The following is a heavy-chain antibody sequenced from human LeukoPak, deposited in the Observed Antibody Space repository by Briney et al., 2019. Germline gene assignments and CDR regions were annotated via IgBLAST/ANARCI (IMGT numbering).Heavy chain of an antibody. V-gene: IGHV1-2*02. CDR1: GYTFTGYY. D-gene: IGHD5-12*01. CDR2: INPNRGGT. CDR3: ARTYSGYDSCNY. Sequence: ASVKVSCKASGYTFTGYYMHWVRQAPGQGLEWMGLINPNRGGTNYAQKFQGRVTMTRDTSISTAYMELSRLRSDDTAVYYCARTYSGYDSCNYWGQGTLVTVSS. J-gene: IGHJ4*02.